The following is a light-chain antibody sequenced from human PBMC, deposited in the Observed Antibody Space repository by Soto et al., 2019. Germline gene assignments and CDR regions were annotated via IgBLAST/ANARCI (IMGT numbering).Light chain of an antibody. CDR2: EVT. CDR1: SSDVGGYNY. V-gene: IGLV2-8*01. J-gene: IGLJ1*01. Sequence: QSVLTQPPSASGSPGQSVTISCTGTSSDVGGYNYVSWYQQHPGKAPKLMIYEVTKRPSGVPDRFSGSKSGNTASLTISGLQAEDEADYYCSSYTSSSTFYVFGPGTKVTV. CDR3: SSYTSSSTFYV.